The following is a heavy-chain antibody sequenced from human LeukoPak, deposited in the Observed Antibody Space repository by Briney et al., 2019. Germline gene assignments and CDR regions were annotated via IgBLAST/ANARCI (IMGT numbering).Heavy chain of an antibody. J-gene: IGHJ4*02. Sequence: GASLKISCKGSGSSFTSYWIGWVRQMTGKGLEWMGIIYPGDSDTRYSPSFQGQVTISADKSISTAYLQWSSLKASDTAMYYCARRYCSSTSCYGENYFDYWGQGTLVTVSS. CDR1: GSSFTSYW. CDR3: ARRYCSSTSCYGENYFDY. CDR2: IYPGDSDT. D-gene: IGHD2-2*01. V-gene: IGHV5-51*01.